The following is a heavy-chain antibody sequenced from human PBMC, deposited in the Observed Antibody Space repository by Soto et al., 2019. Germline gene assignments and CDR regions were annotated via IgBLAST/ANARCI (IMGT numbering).Heavy chain of an antibody. CDR2: INPNSGGT. Sequence: ASVKVPCKASGYTFTGYYMHWVRQAPGQGLEWMGWINPNSGGTNYAQKFQGWVTMTRDTSISTAYMELSRLRSDDTAVYYCARDRDIVLAPAHSYGMDVWGQGTTVTVS. CDR3: ARDRDIVLAPAHSYGMDV. CDR1: GYTFTGYY. V-gene: IGHV1-2*04. D-gene: IGHD2-2*01. J-gene: IGHJ6*02.